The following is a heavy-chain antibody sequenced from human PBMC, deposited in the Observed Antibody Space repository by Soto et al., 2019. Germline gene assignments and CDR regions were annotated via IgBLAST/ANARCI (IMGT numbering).Heavy chain of an antibody. V-gene: IGHV3-23*01. J-gene: IGHJ4*02. CDR3: AKGGIGRAPGIDF. CDR1: GFTFSSYA. Sequence: EVQLLESGGGLVQPGGSLRLSCAASGFTFSSYAMTWVRQAPGKGLEWISSISDGYDGPYYADSVKGRFTISRDNSKSTVSLQMNSMRADDTALYYIAKGGIGRAPGIDFWGQGTLVPVSS. CDR2: ISDGYDGP. D-gene: IGHD2-21*01.